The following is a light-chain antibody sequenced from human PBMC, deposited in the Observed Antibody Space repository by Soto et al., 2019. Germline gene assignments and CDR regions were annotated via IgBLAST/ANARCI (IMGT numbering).Light chain of an antibody. CDR2: EGS. CDR3: CSYAGSSTYYV. V-gene: IGLV2-23*01. J-gene: IGLJ1*01. Sequence: QSVLTQPASVSGSPGQSITISCTGTSSDAGNYNLVSWYQQHPGKAPKLMIYEGSKRPSGVSNRFSASKSGNTASLTISGLQAEDEADYYCCSYAGSSTYYVFGTGTKVTVL. CDR1: SSDAGNYNL.